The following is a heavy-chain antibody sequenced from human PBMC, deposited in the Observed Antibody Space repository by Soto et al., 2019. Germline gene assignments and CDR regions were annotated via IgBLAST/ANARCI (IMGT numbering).Heavy chain of an antibody. CDR1: NGSIIGFY. J-gene: IGHJ4*02. CDR2: IHYSGRT. Sequence: SETMSVTCSVSNGSIIGFYWTWIMHPPGKILEWIGYIHYSGRTDYNPSLTSRATMSVDTSKNQFSLNLKSITAEDTAVYYCARESEDLTSNFDYWGQGTLVTVSS. V-gene: IGHV4-59*12. CDR3: ARESEDLTSNFDY.